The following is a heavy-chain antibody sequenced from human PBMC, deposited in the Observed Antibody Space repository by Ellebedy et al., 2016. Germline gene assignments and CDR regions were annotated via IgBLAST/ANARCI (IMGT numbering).Heavy chain of an antibody. CDR3: ARDYVWGSYRPNWFDP. V-gene: IGHV3-48*01. D-gene: IGHD3-16*02. J-gene: IGHJ5*02. Sequence: GGSLRLXXAASGFTFSSYSMNWVRQAPGKGLEWVSYISSSSSTIYYADSVKGRFTISRDNAKNSLYLQMNSLRAEDTAVYYCARDYVWGSYRPNWFDPWGQGTLVTVSS. CDR1: GFTFSSYS. CDR2: ISSSSSTI.